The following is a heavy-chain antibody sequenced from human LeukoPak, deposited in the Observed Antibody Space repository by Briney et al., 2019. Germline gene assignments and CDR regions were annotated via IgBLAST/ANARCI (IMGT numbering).Heavy chain of an antibody. CDR1: GGSFSGYY. CDR2: IYYSGST. V-gene: IGHV4-59*01. Sequence: PSETLSLTCAVYGGSFSGYYWSWIRQPPGKGLEWIGYIYYSGSTNYNPSLKSRVTISVDTSKNQFSLRLSSVTAADTAVYYCARAYGDYDDFDCWGQGTLVTVSS. CDR3: ARAYGDYDDFDC. D-gene: IGHD4-17*01. J-gene: IGHJ4*02.